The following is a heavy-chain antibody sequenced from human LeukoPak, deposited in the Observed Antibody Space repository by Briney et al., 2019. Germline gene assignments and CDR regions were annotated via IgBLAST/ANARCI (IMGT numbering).Heavy chain of an antibody. D-gene: IGHD3-10*01. Sequence: GGSLRLSCAASGFTFSSYWMHWVRQAPGKGLVWVSRINSDGNSTSYADSVKGRFTISRDNAKNTLYLQMNSLRAEDTAVYYCARGLYYYGSSYYYYGMDVWGQGTTVTVSS. CDR3: ARGLYYYGSSYYYYGMDV. J-gene: IGHJ6*02. CDR1: GFTFSSYW. V-gene: IGHV3-74*01. CDR2: INSDGNST.